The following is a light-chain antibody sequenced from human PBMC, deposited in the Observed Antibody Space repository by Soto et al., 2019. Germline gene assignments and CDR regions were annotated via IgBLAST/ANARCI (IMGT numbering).Light chain of an antibody. J-gene: IGKJ1*01. V-gene: IGKV4-1*01. CDR2: WAS. Sequence: DIVMTQSPDSLAVSLGETATINCKSSQSVLYSSNNKNYLAWYQQKPGQPPKLLIYWASTRESGVPGRFSGSESCTDFTLTISSLQAEDVAVYDGQQYYYSPRTFGQGTKVEIK. CDR1: QSVLYSSNNKNY. CDR3: QQYYYSPRT.